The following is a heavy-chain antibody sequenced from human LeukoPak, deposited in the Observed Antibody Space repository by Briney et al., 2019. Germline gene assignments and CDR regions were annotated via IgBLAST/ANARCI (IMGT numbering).Heavy chain of an antibody. D-gene: IGHD5-12*01. CDR1: GFTFSAYA. CDR3: ARAEIGIRGYDLFDY. J-gene: IGHJ4*02. V-gene: IGHV3-23*05. CDR2: IGSDNKP. Sequence: GGSLRLSCEASGFTFSAYAMTWVRQAPGKGLEWVSSIGSDNKPHYSESVKGRFAISRDNSKSMLFLQLNSLRAEDTAVYFCARAEIGIRGYDLFDYWGQGILVTVSS.